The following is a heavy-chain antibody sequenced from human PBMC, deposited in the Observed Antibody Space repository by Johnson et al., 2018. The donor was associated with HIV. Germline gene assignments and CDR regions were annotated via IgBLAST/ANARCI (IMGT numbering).Heavy chain of an antibody. CDR1: GFTFGDYG. CDR3: ARADRDSGTYHDAFDI. CDR2: INWNGGST. J-gene: IGHJ3*02. D-gene: IGHD1-26*01. Sequence: VQLVESGGGVVRPGGSLRLSCAASGFTFGDYGMSWVRQVPGKGLEWVAGINWNGGSTGYADSVKGRVTIHRDKAKNSLYLQMNSLTVEDTALYYLARADRDSGTYHDAFDIWGQGTMVTVSS. V-gene: IGHV3-20*04.